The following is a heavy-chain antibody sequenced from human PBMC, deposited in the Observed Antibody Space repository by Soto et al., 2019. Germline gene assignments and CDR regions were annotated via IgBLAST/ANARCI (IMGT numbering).Heavy chain of an antibody. CDR3: ARESRDFYYYYLDV. J-gene: IGHJ6*03. CDR1: GWSFSGYY. V-gene: IGHV4-34*09. Sequence: SETLSLTCAVYGWSFSGYYWSWIRQPPGKGLEWIGEINHSGSTNYNPSLKSRVTISVDTSKNQFSLQLSSVTAADSAVYYCARESRDFYYYYLDVWGKGTTVTVSS. CDR2: INHSGST.